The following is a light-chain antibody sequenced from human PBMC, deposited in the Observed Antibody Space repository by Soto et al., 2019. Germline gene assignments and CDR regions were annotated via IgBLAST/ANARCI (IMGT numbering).Light chain of an antibody. CDR1: QSIDRY. CDR3: QRYGGQLWT. Sequence: EIVLTQSPATLSLSLGERATLSCRASQSIDRYLAWYQKKPGQAPRLLIFGASSRATGIPDKFSGSGSGTDFSLTISRLETDDFAVYYCQRYGGQLWTFGQGTKGDIK. CDR2: GAS. J-gene: IGKJ1*01. V-gene: IGKV3-20*01.